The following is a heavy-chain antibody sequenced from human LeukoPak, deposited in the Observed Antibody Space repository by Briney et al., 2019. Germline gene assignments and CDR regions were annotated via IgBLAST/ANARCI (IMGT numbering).Heavy chain of an antibody. J-gene: IGHJ4*02. CDR1: GSSLPTNGMR. D-gene: IGHD2-15*01. V-gene: IGHV2-70*04. Sequence: SGPTLVNPTQTLTLTCTFSGSSLPTNGMRVSWIRQTPGKALEWLARIDWDDNKFYSTSLKTRLTISKDTSRNQVVLTMTNMDPVDTATYYCARTPRGTCYDYWGQGTLVTVSS. CDR2: IDWDDNK. CDR3: ARTPRGTCYDY.